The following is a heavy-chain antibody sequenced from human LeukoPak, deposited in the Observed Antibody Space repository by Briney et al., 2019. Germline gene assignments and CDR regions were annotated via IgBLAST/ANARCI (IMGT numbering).Heavy chain of an antibody. CDR1: GYTFTSYD. V-gene: IGHV1-8*01. J-gene: IGHJ6*03. D-gene: IGHD6-13*01. CDR2: MNPNSGNT. CDR3: ARGSSSSWFHYYYYYMDV. Sequence: ASVKVSCKASGYTFTSYDINWVRQATGQGLEWMGWMNPNSGNTGYAQKFQGRVTMTRNTSISTAYMELSSLRSEDTAVYYCARGSSSSWFHYYYYYMDVWGKGTTVTVSS.